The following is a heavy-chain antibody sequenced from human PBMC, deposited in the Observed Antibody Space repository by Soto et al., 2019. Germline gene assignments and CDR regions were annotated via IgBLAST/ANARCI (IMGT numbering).Heavy chain of an antibody. D-gene: IGHD2-15*01. V-gene: IGHV2-5*02. CDR2: IYWDDDK. Sequence: QITLKESGPTLVKPTQTLTLTCTFSGFSLSTSGVGVGWIRQPPGKALEWLALIYWDDDKRYSPSLKSRLTITKDTSNNQVVLTMTNMDPVDTATYYCAHRRVGANCSGGSCYPRNWFDPWGQGTLVTVSS. CDR3: AHRRVGANCSGGSCYPRNWFDP. CDR1: GFSLSTSGVG. J-gene: IGHJ5*02.